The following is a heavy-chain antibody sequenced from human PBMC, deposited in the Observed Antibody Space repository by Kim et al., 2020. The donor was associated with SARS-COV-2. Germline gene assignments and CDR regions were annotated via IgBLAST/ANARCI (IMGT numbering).Heavy chain of an antibody. D-gene: IGHD6-19*01. V-gene: IGHV3-23*01. CDR1: GFTFREYA. CDR3: VRGLAQWRACRDYYGMDV. J-gene: IGHJ6*02. CDR2: ITYGGSDT. Sequence: GGSLRLSCAASGFTFREYAISWVRQAPGKGPEWVSAITYGGSDTYYTDSVKGRFTSSRDNPKDTFFLDMNNLRNDDTAVYYCVRGLAQWRACRDYYGMDVWGQGTTVIVSS.